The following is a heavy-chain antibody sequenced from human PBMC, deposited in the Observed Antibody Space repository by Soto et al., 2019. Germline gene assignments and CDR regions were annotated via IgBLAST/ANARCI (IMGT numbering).Heavy chain of an antibody. J-gene: IGHJ4*02. CDR3: AKETSRFAVPPALDY. Sequence: EVQLLESGGGLVQPGGSLRLSCAASGFSFRNYAMSWVRQAPGKGLEWISTLTGSSSNTYYADSVKGRFAISRDNSRNTLYLQMHSLTAEDTAVYYCAKETSRFAVPPALDYWGQGTLVTVS. V-gene: IGHV3-23*01. D-gene: IGHD2-2*01. CDR1: GFSFRNYA. CDR2: LTGSSSNT.